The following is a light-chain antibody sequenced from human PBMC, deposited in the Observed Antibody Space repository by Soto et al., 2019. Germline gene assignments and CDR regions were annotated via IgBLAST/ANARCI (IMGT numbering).Light chain of an antibody. V-gene: IGLV2-14*01. J-gene: IGLJ1*01. CDR1: SGDGGGYNY. CDR3: SSYTSSSTPYD. CDR2: EVS. Sequence: QSVLTQPASVSGSPGQTITISCPETSGDGGGYNYVSWYQQHPVKDPKLMIYEVSNRPSGVSNRFSASRTGHTGSLTFSGLQAEDEADYYCSSYTSSSTPYDFGTGTKVTVL.